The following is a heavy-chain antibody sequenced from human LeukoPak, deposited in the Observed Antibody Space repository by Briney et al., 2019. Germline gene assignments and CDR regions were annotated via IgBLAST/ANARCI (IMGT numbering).Heavy chain of an antibody. J-gene: IGHJ4*02. V-gene: IGHV3-11*04. CDR1: GFTFSDYY. CDR3: ASLIPGIAVAGPDY. Sequence: PGGSLRLSCAPSGFTFSDYYMSWIRQAPGKGLEWVSYISSSGSTIYYADSVKGRFTISRDNAKNSLYLQMNSLRAEDTAVYYCASLIPGIAVAGPDYWGQGTLVTVSS. CDR2: ISSSGSTI. D-gene: IGHD6-19*01.